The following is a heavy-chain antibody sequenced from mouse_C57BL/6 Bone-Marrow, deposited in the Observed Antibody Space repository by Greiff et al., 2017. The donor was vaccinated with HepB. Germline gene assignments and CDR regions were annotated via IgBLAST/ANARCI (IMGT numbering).Heavy chain of an antibody. CDR1: GYTFTSYW. D-gene: IGHD1-1*01. CDR2: IYPGNSDT. Sequence: EVMLVESGTVLARPGASVKMSCKTSGYTFTSYWMHWVKQRPGQGLEWIGAIYPGNSDTSYNQKFKGKAKLTAVTSASTAYMELSSLTNEDSAVYYCTRFLYYYGSSYFDYWGQGTTLTVSS. J-gene: IGHJ2*01. V-gene: IGHV1-5*01. CDR3: TRFLYYYGSSYFDY.